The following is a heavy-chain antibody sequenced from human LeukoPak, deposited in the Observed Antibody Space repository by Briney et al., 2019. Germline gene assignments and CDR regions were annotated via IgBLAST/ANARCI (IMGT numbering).Heavy chain of an antibody. CDR2: IYYSGST. J-gene: IGHJ4*02. V-gene: IGHV4-30-4*08. Sequence: SQTLSLTCTVSGGSISSGDYYWSWIRQPPGKGLEWIGYIYYSGSTYYNPSLKSRVTISVDTSKNQFSLKLSSVTAADTAMYYCARPYCSGGTCYLDYWGQGTLVTVSS. D-gene: IGHD2-15*01. CDR3: ARPYCSGGTCYLDY. CDR1: GGSISSGDYY.